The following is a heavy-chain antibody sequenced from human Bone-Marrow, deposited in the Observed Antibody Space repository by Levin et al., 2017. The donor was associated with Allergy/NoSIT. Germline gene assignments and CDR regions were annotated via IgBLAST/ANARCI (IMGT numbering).Heavy chain of an antibody. CDR3: AREAATTDAFDL. CDR1: GGSISSGNW. Sequence: PSETLSLTCAVSGGSISSGNWWSWLRQPPGKGLEWIGDIYHSGSTSYNPSLESRLTISVDTSKNQFSLRLTSMTAADTAVYFCAREAATTDAFDLWGQGTMVTVSS. CDR2: IYHSGST. D-gene: IGHD1-26*01. J-gene: IGHJ3*01. V-gene: IGHV4-4*02.